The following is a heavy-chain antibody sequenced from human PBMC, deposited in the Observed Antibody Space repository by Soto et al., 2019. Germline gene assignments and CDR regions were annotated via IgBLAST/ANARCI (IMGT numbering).Heavy chain of an antibody. Sequence: LRLSCAASGFSFSNAWMTWVRQAPGKGLEWVGRIKSKADGGATDYAAPVRGRFTISGDDSKNTLYLQMNSLKTEDTAVYYCTTQYYYDSSGSLLNWGQGALVTVSS. CDR3: TTQYYYDSSGSLLN. V-gene: IGHV3-15*01. CDR2: IKSKADGGAT. J-gene: IGHJ4*02. CDR1: GFSFSNAW. D-gene: IGHD3-22*01.